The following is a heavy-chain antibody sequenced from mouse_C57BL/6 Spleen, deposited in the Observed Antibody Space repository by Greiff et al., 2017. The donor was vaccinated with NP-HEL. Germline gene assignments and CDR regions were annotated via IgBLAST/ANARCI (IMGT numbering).Heavy chain of an antibody. CDR3: TPNYYGSSYAWFAY. J-gene: IGHJ3*01. V-gene: IGHV14-4*01. CDR2: IDPENGDT. Sequence: VHVKQSGAELVRPGASVKLSCTASGFNIKDDYMHWVKQRPEQGLEWIGWIDPENGDTEYASKFQGKATITADTSSNTAYLQLSSLTSEDTAVYYCTPNYYGSSYAWFAYWGQGTLVTVSA. CDR1: GFNIKDDY. D-gene: IGHD1-1*01.